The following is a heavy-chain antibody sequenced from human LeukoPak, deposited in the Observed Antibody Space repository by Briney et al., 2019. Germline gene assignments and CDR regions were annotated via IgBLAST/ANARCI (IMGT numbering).Heavy chain of an antibody. J-gene: IGHJ6*03. CDR1: GGSISSSSYY. D-gene: IGHD3-10*01. CDR3: ARHQEGMVRGVLYYMDV. CDR2: IYYSGST. Sequence: SETLSLTCTVSGGSISSSSYYWGWIRQPPGKGLEWIGCIYYSGSTYYNPSLKSRVTISVDTSNNQFSLKMSSLTAADTAVYFCARHQEGMVRGVLYYMDVWGKGTTVIISS. V-gene: IGHV4-39*01.